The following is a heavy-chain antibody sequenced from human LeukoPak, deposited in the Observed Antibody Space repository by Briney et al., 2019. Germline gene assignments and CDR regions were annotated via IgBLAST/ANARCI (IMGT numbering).Heavy chain of an antibody. CDR3: AKGRVRQFDPFDY. CDR1: GYTFTGYY. CDR2: INPNSGCT. Sequence: ASVKVSCKASGYTFTGYYMHWVRQAPGQGLEWMGWINPNSGCTNYAQKFQGRVTMTRDTSISTAYMELSRLRSDDTAVYYCAKGRVRQFDPFDYWGQGTLVTVSS. V-gene: IGHV1-2*02. D-gene: IGHD1-1*01. J-gene: IGHJ4*02.